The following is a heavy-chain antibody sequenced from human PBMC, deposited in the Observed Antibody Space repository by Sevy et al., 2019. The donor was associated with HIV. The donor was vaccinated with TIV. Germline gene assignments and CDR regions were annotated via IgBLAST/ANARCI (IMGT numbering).Heavy chain of an antibody. CDR1: GYTFTSYG. CDR2: ISAYNGNT. CDR3: AIVVVPEYYGMDV. J-gene: IGHJ6*02. D-gene: IGHD2-2*01. V-gene: IGHV1-18*01. Sequence: ASVKVSCKASGYTFTSYGISWVRQAPGQGLEWMGWISAYNGNTNYAQTLQGRVTMTTDTSTSTAYMELRSLRSDDTAVYYCAIVVVPEYYGMDVWDQGTTVTVSS.